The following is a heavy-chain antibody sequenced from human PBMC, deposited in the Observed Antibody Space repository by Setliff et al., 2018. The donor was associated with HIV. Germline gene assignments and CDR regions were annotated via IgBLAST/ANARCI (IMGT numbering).Heavy chain of an antibody. CDR3: AARGSYHFDY. D-gene: IGHD1-26*01. Sequence: ETLSLTCTVSGGPISSYYWTWIRQPPGKGLEWVGFVYYNGGTSYNPSLKSRATVSIDTSKNQFSLKLSSMTAADTAVYYCAARGSYHFDYWGQGILVTVSS. CDR1: GGPISSYY. CDR2: VYYNGGT. V-gene: IGHV4-59*08. J-gene: IGHJ4*02.